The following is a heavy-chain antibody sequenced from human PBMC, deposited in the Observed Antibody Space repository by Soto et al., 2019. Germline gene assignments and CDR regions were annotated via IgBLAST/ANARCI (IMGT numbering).Heavy chain of an antibody. CDR2: IYYSGNI. V-gene: IGHV4-31*03. CDR1: GGSISSGGYF. Sequence: PSETLSLTCTVSGGSISSGGYFWSWVRQPPGKGLEWIGYIYYSGNIYYNPSLRSRVTISVDTSKNQFSLRMSSVTAADTAVYSCARGWVQSHYFDYWGQGTLVTVSS. D-gene: IGHD1-1*01. CDR3: ARGWVQSHYFDY. J-gene: IGHJ4*02.